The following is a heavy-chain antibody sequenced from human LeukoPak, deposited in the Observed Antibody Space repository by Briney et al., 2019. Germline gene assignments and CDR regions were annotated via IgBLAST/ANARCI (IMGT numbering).Heavy chain of an antibody. CDR2: IIPIFGTA. CDR1: GDTFSSYA. CDR3: ATFIPHYYDSSGYYVSAFDI. D-gene: IGHD3-22*01. V-gene: IGHV1-69*13. J-gene: IGHJ3*02. Sequence: SVNVSCKASGDTFSSYAISWVRQAPGQGLEWMGGIIPIFGTANYAQKFQGRVTITADESTSTAYMELSSLRSEDTAVYYCATFIPHYYDSSGYYVSAFDIWGQGTMVTVSS.